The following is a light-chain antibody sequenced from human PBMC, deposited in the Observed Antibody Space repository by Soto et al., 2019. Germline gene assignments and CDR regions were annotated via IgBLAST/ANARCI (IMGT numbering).Light chain of an antibody. J-gene: IGKJ1*01. CDR2: DAS. CDR3: QQLGT. Sequence: DLQMTQSPSTLSASVGDRVTITCRASQSISSWLAWYQQKPGKAPKLLIYDASSLESGVPSRFSGSGSGTEFTLTISSLQPDDFATYYCQQLGTFGQGTKVEIK. CDR1: QSISSW. V-gene: IGKV1-5*01.